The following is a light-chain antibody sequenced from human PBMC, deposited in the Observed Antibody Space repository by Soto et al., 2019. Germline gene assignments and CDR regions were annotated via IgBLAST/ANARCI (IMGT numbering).Light chain of an antibody. CDR3: QQYGSPPFS. Sequence: AIRMTQSPSSLSASTGDRVTITCRASQGISSYLAWYQQKPGKAPKLLIYAASTLQSGVPSRFSGSGSGTDSTLTISRLEPEDFAVYFCQQYGSPPFSFGQGTKVDIK. J-gene: IGKJ2*03. CDR2: AAS. V-gene: IGKV1-8*01. CDR1: QGISSY.